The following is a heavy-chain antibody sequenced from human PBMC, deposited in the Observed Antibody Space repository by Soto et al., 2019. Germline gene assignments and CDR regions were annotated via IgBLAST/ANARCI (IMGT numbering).Heavy chain of an antibody. J-gene: IGHJ4*02. V-gene: IGHV3-30*03. D-gene: IGHD6-6*01. Sequence: ESGGGVVQPGRSLRLSCAASGFTFSSYGMHWVRQAPGKGLEWVAAISHDGSKKSYADSVKGRLTISRDNSKTNLYLQLNSLRSEHTAVYYWLVRGDWGFDYWGQCTLVTVSS. CDR3: LVRGDWGFDY. CDR1: GFTFSSYG. CDR2: ISHDGSKK.